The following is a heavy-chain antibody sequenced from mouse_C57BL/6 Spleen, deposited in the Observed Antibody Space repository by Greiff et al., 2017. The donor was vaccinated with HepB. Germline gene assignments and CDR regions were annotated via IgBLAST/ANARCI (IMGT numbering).Heavy chain of an antibody. CDR1: GYTFTDYE. CDR3: TVPNRQTGTCFAY. V-gene: IGHV1-15*01. Sequence: VQLQQSGAELVRPGASVTLSCKASGYTFTDYEMHWVKQTPVHGLEWIGAIDPETGGTAYNQKFKGKAILTADKSSSTAYMELRSLTSEDSAVYDCTVPNRQTGTCFAYWGQGTLVTVSA. CDR2: IDPETGGT. D-gene: IGHD4-1*01. J-gene: IGHJ3*01.